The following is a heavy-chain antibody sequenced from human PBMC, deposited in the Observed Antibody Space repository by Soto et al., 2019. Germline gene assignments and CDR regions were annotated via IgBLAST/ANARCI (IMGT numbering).Heavy chain of an antibody. V-gene: IGHV3-11*05. J-gene: IGHJ4*02. CDR2: ISSSTSHT. CDR1: GFTFSDYY. CDR3: ARGRGAAADYFDF. D-gene: IGHD6-13*01. Sequence: QVQLVESGGGLVKPGGSLRLSCAVSGFTFSDYYMTWIRQAPGKGLEWVSYISSSTSHTNYADSVKGRFTISRDNAKNSLFLQINSLRADDTAVYYCARGRGAAADYFDFWGQGTLVTVSS.